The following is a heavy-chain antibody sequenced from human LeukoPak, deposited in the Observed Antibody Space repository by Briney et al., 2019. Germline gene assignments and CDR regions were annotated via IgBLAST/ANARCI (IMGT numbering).Heavy chain of an antibody. Sequence: PGRSLRLSCAVSGYTFSSHGMHWVRQAPGKGLEWVAAIWYDGSDKYCADSVKGRFTISRDNSKNMVYLQMDSLRAEDTALYYCARLWGSVSGYFDYWGQGTLVTVSS. CDR1: GYTFSSHG. D-gene: IGHD2-21*01. CDR2: IWYDGSDK. V-gene: IGHV3-33*01. J-gene: IGHJ4*02. CDR3: ARLWGSVSGYFDY.